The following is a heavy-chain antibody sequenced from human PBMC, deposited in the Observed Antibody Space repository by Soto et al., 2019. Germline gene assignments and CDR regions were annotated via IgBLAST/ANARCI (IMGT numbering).Heavy chain of an antibody. V-gene: IGHV1-46*01. CDR1: GYTFTSYY. Sequence: GASVKVSCKASGYTFTSYYMHWVRQAPGQGLEWMGIINPSGGSTSYAQKFQGRVTMTRDTSTSTVYMELSSLRSEDTAVYYCARDLLASYSRENWFDPWGQGTLVTVSS. CDR2: INPSGGST. D-gene: IGHD3-16*01. J-gene: IGHJ5*02. CDR3: ARDLLASYSRENWFDP.